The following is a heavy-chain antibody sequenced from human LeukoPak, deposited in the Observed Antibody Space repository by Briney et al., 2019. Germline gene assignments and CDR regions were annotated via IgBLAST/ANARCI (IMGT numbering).Heavy chain of an antibody. V-gene: IGHV1-69*04. CDR2: IIPILGIA. CDR3: ARSPNSGYELILYSDY. J-gene: IGHJ4*02. D-gene: IGHD5-12*01. CDR1: GGTFSSYA. Sequence: SVKVSCKASGGTFSSYAISWVRQAPGQGLEWMGRIIPILGIANYAQKFQGRVTITADKSTSTAYMELSSLRSEDTAVYYCARSPNSGYELILYSDYWGQGTLVTVSS.